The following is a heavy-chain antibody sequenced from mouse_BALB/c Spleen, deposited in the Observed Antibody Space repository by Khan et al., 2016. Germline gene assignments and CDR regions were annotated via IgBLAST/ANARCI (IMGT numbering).Heavy chain of an antibody. J-gene: IGHJ2*01. CDR3: AREGWLLGYFDY. CDR1: GYTFTTYT. CDR2: INPSSDST. Sequence: QVQLKQSGAELARPGASVKMSCKASGYTFTTYTMFWVKQRPGQGLEWIGYINPSSDSTDYNQKFKDKATLTADKSSSTAYMQLNSLTSEDSAVYYCAREGWLLGYFDYWGQGTTLTVSS. D-gene: IGHD2-3*01. V-gene: IGHV1-4*01.